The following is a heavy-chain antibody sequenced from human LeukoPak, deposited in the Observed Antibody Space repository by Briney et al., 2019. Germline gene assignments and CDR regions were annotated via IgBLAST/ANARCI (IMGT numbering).Heavy chain of an antibody. CDR2: IKSKTDGGTT. Sequence: PGGSLRLSCAASGFTFRNAWMSWVRQAPGKGLEWVGRIKSKTDGGTTDYAAPVKGRFTISRDDSKNTLYLQMSSLKTEDTAVYYCTTIYDSSGYCVYWGQGTLVTVSS. D-gene: IGHD3-22*01. J-gene: IGHJ4*02. CDR3: TTIYDSSGYCVY. V-gene: IGHV3-15*01. CDR1: GFTFRNAW.